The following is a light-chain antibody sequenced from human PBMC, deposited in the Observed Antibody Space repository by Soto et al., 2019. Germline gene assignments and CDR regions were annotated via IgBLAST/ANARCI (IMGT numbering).Light chain of an antibody. CDR2: LGS. CDR1: QSLLHSNGYNY. J-gene: IGKJ1*01. V-gene: IGKV2-28*01. CDR3: MQALQTRT. Sequence: DIVITQSPLSLPVTPGEPASISCISSQSLLHSNGYNYLDWYLQKPGQSPQLLIYLGSYRASGVPDRFSGSGSGTDFTLKISRVEAEDVGVYYCMQALQTRTFGQGTKVDIK.